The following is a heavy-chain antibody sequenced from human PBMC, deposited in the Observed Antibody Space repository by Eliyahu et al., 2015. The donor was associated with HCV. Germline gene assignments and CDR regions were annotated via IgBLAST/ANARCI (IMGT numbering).Heavy chain of an antibody. Sequence: EVQLVESGGGLVKPGGSLRLSCAASGFTFSNAWMSWVRQAPGKGLEWVGRIKSKTDGGTTDYAAPVKGRFTISRDDSKNTLYLQMNSLKTEDTAVYYCTTDIVVVPAAIQSHYYYGMDVWGQGTTVTVSS. CDR2: IKSKTDGGTT. CDR3: TTDIVVVPAAIQSHYYYGMDV. CDR1: GFTFSNAW. V-gene: IGHV3-15*01. J-gene: IGHJ6*02. D-gene: IGHD2-2*02.